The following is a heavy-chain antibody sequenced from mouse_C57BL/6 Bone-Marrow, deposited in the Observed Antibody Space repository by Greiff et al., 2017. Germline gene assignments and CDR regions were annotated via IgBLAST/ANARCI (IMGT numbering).Heavy chain of an antibody. CDR2: ISYSGST. CDR3: ARGIYYDYGWFAY. V-gene: IGHV3-8*01. Sequence: EVKLQESGPGLAKPSQSLSLTCSVTGYSITSYYWNWIRKFPGNKLEYMGYISYSGSTYYNPSLKSRISITRDTSKNQYYLQLNSVTTEDTATYYCARGIYYDYGWFAYWGQGTLVTVSA. CDR1: GYSITSYY. J-gene: IGHJ3*01. D-gene: IGHD2-4*01.